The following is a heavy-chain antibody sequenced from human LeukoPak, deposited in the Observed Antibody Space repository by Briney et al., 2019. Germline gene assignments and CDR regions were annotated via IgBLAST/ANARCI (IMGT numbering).Heavy chain of an antibody. CDR2: ISYDGSNK. J-gene: IGHJ4*02. D-gene: IGHD5-24*01. Sequence: PGGSLRLSCAASGFTFSSYGMHWVRQAPGKGLEWVAVISYDGSNKYYADSVKGRFTISRDNSKNTLYLQMNSLRAEDTAVYYCAKGEMATISFWWHQYYFDYWGQGTLVTVPS. CDR3: AKGEMATISFWWHQYYFDY. V-gene: IGHV3-30*18. CDR1: GFTFSSYG.